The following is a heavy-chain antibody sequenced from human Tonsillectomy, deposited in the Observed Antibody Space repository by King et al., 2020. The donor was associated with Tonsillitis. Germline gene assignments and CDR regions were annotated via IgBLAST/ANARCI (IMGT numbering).Heavy chain of an antibody. CDR2: IRSKANSYAT. V-gene: IGHV3-73*02. CDR3: TSLYSGSYPGGDY. D-gene: IGHD1-26*01. CDR1: GFTSSGSA. J-gene: IGHJ4*02. Sequence: DVQLVESGGGLVQPGGSLKLSCAASGFTSSGSAMHWVRQASGKGLEWVGRIRSKANSYATAYAASVKGRFTISRDDSKNTAYLQMNSLKTEDTAVYYCTSLYSGSYPGGDYWGQGTLVTVSS.